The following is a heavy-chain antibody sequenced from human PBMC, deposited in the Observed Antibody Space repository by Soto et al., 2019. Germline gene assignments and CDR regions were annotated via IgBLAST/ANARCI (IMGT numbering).Heavy chain of an antibody. Sequence: ASVKVSCKASGYTLTSYGISWVRQAPGQGLEWMGWISAYNGNTNYAQKLQGRVTMTTDTSTSTAYMELRSLRSDDTAGYYCARDYDPLYYYYYGMDVWGQGTTVTVSS. CDR2: ISAYNGNT. CDR3: ARDYDPLYYYYYGMDV. CDR1: GYTLTSYG. J-gene: IGHJ6*02. V-gene: IGHV1-18*01. D-gene: IGHD5-12*01.